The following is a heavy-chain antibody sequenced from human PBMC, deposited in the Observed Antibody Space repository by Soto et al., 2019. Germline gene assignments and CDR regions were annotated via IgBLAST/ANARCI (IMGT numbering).Heavy chain of an antibody. CDR1: GYTFTSYD. V-gene: IGHV1-18*01. Sequence: ASVKVSCKASGYTFTSYDISWVRPAPGQVLEWMGWIIAYNGNTNNTQKLQGRVNMTTVTSTSTAYMELRSMRSDDTAVYFCARDRDYYYYNSDNYHYHYGRDVWGQGTTVTVSS. CDR2: IIAYNGNT. CDR3: ARDRDYYYYNSDNYHYHYGRDV. J-gene: IGHJ6*02. D-gene: IGHD3-22*01.